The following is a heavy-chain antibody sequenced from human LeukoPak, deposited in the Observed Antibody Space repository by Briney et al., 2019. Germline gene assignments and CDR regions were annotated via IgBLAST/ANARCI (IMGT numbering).Heavy chain of an antibody. CDR1: GGSISSYY. J-gene: IGHJ4*02. Sequence: SETLSLTCTVSGGSISSYYWSWIRQPPGKGLEWIGYIYYSGSTNYNPSLKSRVTISVDRSKNQFSLKLNSVTAADTAVYYCARGGRGYSYGSSPFDYWGQGTLVTVSS. CDR3: ARGGRGYSYGSSPFDY. V-gene: IGHV4-59*12. D-gene: IGHD5-18*01. CDR2: IYYSGST.